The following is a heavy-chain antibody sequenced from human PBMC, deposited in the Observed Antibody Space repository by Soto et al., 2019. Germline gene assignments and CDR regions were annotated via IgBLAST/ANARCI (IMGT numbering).Heavy chain of an antibody. D-gene: IGHD3-22*01. CDR1: GDSESRNSAA. V-gene: IGHV6-1*01. CDR2: TFCRSQWYN. Sequence: PPTHSLTGERCGDSESRNSAARRRVRLSPSRGLAWFRRTFCRSQWYNDYAESLKGLITVMPDTSKNQFSLQLSSVTPDDTAIYFCSRYQFYTDRGGYHYDGYFDLWGPGTRVTVSS. J-gene: IGHJ4*02. CDR3: SRYQFYTDRGGYHYDGYFDL.